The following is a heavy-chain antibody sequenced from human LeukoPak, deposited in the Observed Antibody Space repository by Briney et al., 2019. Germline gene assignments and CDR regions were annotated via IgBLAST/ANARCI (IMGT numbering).Heavy chain of an antibody. D-gene: IGHD3-22*01. CDR1: GYTFTGYY. Sequence: ASVKVSCKASGYTFTGYYMHWVRQAPGQGLEWMGWINPNSGGTNYAQKFQGRVTMTRDTSISTAYMELSRLRSDDTAVYYCARLGLGYYYDSSGYRIWGQGTLVTVSS. CDR2: INPNSGGT. V-gene: IGHV1-2*02. J-gene: IGHJ4*02. CDR3: ARLGLGYYYDSSGYRI.